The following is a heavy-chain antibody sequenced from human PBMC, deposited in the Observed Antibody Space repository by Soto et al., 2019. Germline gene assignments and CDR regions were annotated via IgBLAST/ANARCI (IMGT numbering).Heavy chain of an antibody. D-gene: IGHD5-18*01. V-gene: IGHV4-31*03. CDR3: ARGYSYGGNWFDP. CDR1: GGSISSGGYY. J-gene: IGHJ5*02. Sequence: QVQLQESGPGLVKPSQTLSLTCTVSGGSISSGGYYWSWIRQHPGKGLAWIGYIYYSGSTYYNPSLKSRVTIAVDTSKNQFSLKLSSVTAADTAVYYCARGYSYGGNWFDPWGQGTLVTVSS. CDR2: IYYSGST.